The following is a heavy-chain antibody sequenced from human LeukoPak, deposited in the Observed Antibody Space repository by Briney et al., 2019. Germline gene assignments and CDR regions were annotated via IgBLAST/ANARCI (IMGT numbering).Heavy chain of an antibody. Sequence: GGSLRLSCAASGFTFSDYYMSWIRQAPGKWLEWVSYISSSGSTIYYADSVKGRFTISRDTSKNTLYLQMNSLRAEDTAVYFCVKSGYNRFDYWGQGTLVTVSS. J-gene: IGHJ4*02. CDR3: VKSGYNRFDY. CDR2: ISSSGSTI. D-gene: IGHD5-24*01. V-gene: IGHV3-11*01. CDR1: GFTFSDYY.